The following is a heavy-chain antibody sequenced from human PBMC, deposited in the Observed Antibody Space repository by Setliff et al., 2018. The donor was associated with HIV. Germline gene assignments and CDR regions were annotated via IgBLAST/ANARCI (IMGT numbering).Heavy chain of an antibody. V-gene: IGHV4-39*07. CDR1: YSSLTSNIYY. J-gene: IGHJ4*02. CDR2: IHLSDT. D-gene: IGHD6-19*01. Sequence: PSETLSLTCSVSYSSLTSNIYYWGWIRLSPTKGLEWIGSIHLSDTYYNPSLKSRVTISVDTSKDQFSLKLTSLTAADTAVYYCARSSMAGFDYWGQGKLVTVSS. CDR3: ARSSMAGFDY.